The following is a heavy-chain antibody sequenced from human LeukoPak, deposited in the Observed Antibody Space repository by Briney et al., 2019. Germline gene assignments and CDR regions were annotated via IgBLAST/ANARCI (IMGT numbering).Heavy chain of an antibody. V-gene: IGHV4-30-4*03. J-gene: IGHJ3*02. CDR2: IYYSGST. D-gene: IGHD6-19*01. CDR1: GGSISSGDYY. CDR3: TYDSSGWSSDAFDI. Sequence: SQTLSLTCTVSGGSISSGDYYWSWIRQPPGKGLEWTGFIYYSGSTYYNPSLKSRVTISVDTSKNQFSLKLSSVTAADTAVYYCTYDSSGWSSDAFDIWGQGTMVTVSS.